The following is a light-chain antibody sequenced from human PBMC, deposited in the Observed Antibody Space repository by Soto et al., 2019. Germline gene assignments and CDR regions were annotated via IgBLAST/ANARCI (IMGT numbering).Light chain of an antibody. Sequence: DIQMTQSPSSLSAAIGDRVTITCRASQSTENYLNWYQHKPGAAPKLLIFGASNLETGVPSRFSGSGSGTEFTLTINSLQPDDFATYYCQQYKSYWTFGQGTKVDIK. V-gene: IGKV1-5*01. CDR1: QSTENY. CDR2: GAS. CDR3: QQYKSYWT. J-gene: IGKJ1*01.